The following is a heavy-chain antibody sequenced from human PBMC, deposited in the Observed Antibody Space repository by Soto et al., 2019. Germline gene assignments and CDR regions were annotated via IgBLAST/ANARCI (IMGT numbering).Heavy chain of an antibody. CDR3: ARPHVIDTAMVTRGALDY. CDR1: GSTFSSYA. CDR2: IIPIFGTA. D-gene: IGHD5-18*01. V-gene: IGHV1-69*01. J-gene: IGHJ4*02. Sequence: QVQLVQSGAEVKKPGSSVKVSCKASGSTFSSYAISWVRQAPGQGLEWMGGIIPIFGTANYAQKFQGRVTITADESTSTAYMELSSLRSEDAAVYYCARPHVIDTAMVTRGALDYWGQGTLVTVSS.